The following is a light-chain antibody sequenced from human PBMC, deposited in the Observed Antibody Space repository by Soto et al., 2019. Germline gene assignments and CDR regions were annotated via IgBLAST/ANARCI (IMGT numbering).Light chain of an antibody. CDR1: QSVSSSY. CDR2: GAS. Sequence: EIVLTQSPGTLSLSPGERATLSCRASQSVSSSYLAWYQQKPGQAPRLLIYGASSRATGIPDRFSGSGSGTDFTITISRLEPEDFAVYYCQQYGSSPVTFGQGTKVEIK. V-gene: IGKV3-20*01. CDR3: QQYGSSPVT. J-gene: IGKJ1*01.